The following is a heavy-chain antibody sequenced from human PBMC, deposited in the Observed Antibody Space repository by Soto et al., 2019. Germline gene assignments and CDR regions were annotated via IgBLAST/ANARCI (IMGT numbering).Heavy chain of an antibody. CDR2: IYWDADK. D-gene: IGHD3-16*01. J-gene: IGHJ4*02. V-gene: IGHV2-5*02. CDR3: AHRRRGSYFDS. CDR1: GFSLSTSGVG. Sequence: QITLKESGPTLVKPTQTLTLTCTFSGFSLSTSGVGVGWIRQPPGKALEWLALIYWDADKRYSPSLKSRLTITKDTSKIQGVLTMTNMDPVDTATYYCAHRRRGSYFDSWGQGTLVTVSS.